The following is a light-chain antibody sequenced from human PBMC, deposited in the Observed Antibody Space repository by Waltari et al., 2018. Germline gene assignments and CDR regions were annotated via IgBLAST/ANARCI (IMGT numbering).Light chain of an antibody. CDR2: DAS. V-gene: IGKV1-5*01. J-gene: IGKJ1*01. CDR1: LNIRTW. Sequence: DIQLTQSPSTVSASVGDRVTTTRRASLNIRTWLAWYQQKPGKAPKLLIYDASSLESGVPSRFSGSGAGTEFTLTISSLQADDFATYYCQQYSSFPRTFGQGTKVEI. CDR3: QQYSSFPRT.